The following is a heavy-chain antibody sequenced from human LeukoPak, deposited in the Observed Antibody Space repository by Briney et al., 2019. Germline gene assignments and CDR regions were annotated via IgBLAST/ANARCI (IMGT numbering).Heavy chain of an antibody. CDR1: GYSISSGYY. CDR3: ASVYGDYGSPVSPIDY. Sequence: SETLSLTCAVSGYSISSGYYWGWIRQPPGKGLGWIGSIYHRGSTYYTPSLKSRFPISVDTSKIQFSLKLSSVTAADTAVYYCASVYGDYGSPVSPIDYWGQGTLVTVSS. D-gene: IGHD4-17*01. V-gene: IGHV4-38-2*01. CDR2: IYHRGST. J-gene: IGHJ4*02.